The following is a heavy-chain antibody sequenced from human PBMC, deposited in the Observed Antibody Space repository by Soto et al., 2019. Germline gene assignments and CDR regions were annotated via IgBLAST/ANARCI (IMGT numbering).Heavy chain of an antibody. D-gene: IGHD2-2*01. J-gene: IGHJ6*03. Sequence: GGSLRLSCAASGFTFSSYGMHWVRQAPGKGLEWVAVIWYDGSNKYYADSVKGRFTISRDNSKNTLYLQMNSLRAEDTAVYYCARAKQPDCSSTSCYAGDYYYYYYMDVWGKGTTVTVSS. V-gene: IGHV3-33*01. CDR1: GFTFSSYG. CDR2: IWYDGSNK. CDR3: ARAKQPDCSSTSCYAGDYYYYYYMDV.